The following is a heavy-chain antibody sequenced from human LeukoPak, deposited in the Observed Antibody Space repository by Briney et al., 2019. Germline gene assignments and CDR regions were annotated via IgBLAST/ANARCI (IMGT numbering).Heavy chain of an antibody. J-gene: IGHJ4*02. CDR3: ARGPNSNWSGLDF. Sequence: TGGSLRLSCTASGFSFSGHWMHWARHLPGKGLDWVSRVSPTGSTTSYADSVKGRFTVSRDNAKNTLYLQVNNLRAEDTAVYYCARGPNSNWSGLDFWGQGTLLTVSS. CDR2: VSPTGSTT. CDR1: GFSFSGHW. D-gene: IGHD6-6*01. V-gene: IGHV3-74*01.